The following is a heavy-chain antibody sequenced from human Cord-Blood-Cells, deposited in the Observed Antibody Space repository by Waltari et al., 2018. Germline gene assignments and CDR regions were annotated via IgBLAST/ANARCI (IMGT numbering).Heavy chain of an antibody. CDR2: INHRGST. V-gene: IGHV4-34*01. CDR3: ARTQGGSGSYSASFDY. J-gene: IGHJ4*02. CDR1: GGSFSGYY. D-gene: IGHD3-10*01. Sequence: QVQLQQWGAGLLKPSETLSLTCAVYGGSFSGYYWSWIRQPPGKGLEWIGEINHRGSTNYNPSLKSRVTISVDTSKSQFSRKLSSVTAADTAVYYCARTQGGSGSYSASFDYWGQGTLVTVSS.